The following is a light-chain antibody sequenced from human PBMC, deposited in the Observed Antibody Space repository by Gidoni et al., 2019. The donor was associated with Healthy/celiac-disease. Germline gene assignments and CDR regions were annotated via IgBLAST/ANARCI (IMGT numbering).Light chain of an antibody. CDR1: QSISNF. V-gene: IGKV1-39*01. CDR3: QRTYSTPFA. CDR2: AAS. Sequence: DIQMTQSPSSLSASVGDRVIITCRASQSISNFLNWYQQKPGKAPKLLIYAASTLQSGVPSRFSGSGSGTEFTLTISSLQPEDFATYYCQRTYSTPFAFGPGTKVDV. J-gene: IGKJ3*01.